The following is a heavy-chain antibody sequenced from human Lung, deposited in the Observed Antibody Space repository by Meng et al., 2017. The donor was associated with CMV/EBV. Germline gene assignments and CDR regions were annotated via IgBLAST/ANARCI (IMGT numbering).Heavy chain of an antibody. CDR1: DYTFTGYG. J-gene: IGHJ4*02. D-gene: IGHD3-10*01. CDR3: ARGTPGRSYSDY. Sequence: QFQRVEPGPEVKKPRAPLTASCQASDYTFTGYGVCWVRQAPGQGLGWRAWLGAHPGDTSHAPKFLSRVTVTADTATATAYMELRSLRSDDTAVYYCARGTPGRSYSDYWGPGTLVTVSS. V-gene: IGHV1-18*01. CDR2: LGAHPGDT.